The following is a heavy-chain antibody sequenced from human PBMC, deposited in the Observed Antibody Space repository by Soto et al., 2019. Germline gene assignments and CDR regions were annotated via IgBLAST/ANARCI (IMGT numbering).Heavy chain of an antibody. CDR3: ARGARGLYYMDV. V-gene: IGHV3-74*01. Sequence: GGSLRLSWAASGFTFNSYWMHWVRQAPGKGLVWVSRINGDGSSTNYADSVKGRFTVSRDNAKNTVYLQMNSLRGEDTAVYYCARGARGLYYMDVWGKGTTVTVSS. CDR2: INGDGSST. CDR1: GFTFNSYW. J-gene: IGHJ6*03.